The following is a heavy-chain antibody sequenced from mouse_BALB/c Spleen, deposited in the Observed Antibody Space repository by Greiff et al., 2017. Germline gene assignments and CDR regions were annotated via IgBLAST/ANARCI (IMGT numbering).Heavy chain of an antibody. V-gene: IGHV5-12-1*01. CDR1: GFAFSSYD. D-gene: IGHD2-3*01. J-gene: IGHJ2*01. Sequence: EVMLVESGGGLVKPGGSLKLSCAASGFAFSSYDMSWVRQTPEKRLEWVAYISSGGGSTYYPDTVKGRFTISRDNAKNTLYLQMSSLKSEDTAMYYCASDGYYPFDYWGQGTTLTVSS. CDR3: ASDGYYPFDY. CDR2: ISSGGGST.